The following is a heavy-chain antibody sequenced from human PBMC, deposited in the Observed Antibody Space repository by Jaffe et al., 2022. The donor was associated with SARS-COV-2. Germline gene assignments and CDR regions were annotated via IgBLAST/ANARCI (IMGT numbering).Heavy chain of an antibody. CDR1: GYTFTGYY. Sequence: QVQLVQSGAEVEKPGASVKVSCKASGYTFTGYYMHWVRQAPGQGLEWMGWITPDSGGTNYAQKFQGRVTLTRDTSISTAYMELSRLRSDDTAVYYCAREGGRGDLRQDYYYYGLDVWGQGTTVTVSS. CDR3: AREGGRGDLRQDYYYYGLDV. V-gene: IGHV1-2*02. D-gene: IGHD2-21*02. J-gene: IGHJ6*02. CDR2: ITPDSGGT.